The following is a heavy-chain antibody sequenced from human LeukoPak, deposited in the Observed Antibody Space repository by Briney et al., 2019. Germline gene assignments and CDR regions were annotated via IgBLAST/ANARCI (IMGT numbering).Heavy chain of an antibody. Sequence: PSETLSLTCTVSGGSISSYDWSWIRQPPGKGLEWIGSIYHSGTTYSGSTYYNPSLKSRVTISLDTSKNQFSLKVGSMTAADTAVYYCARAVFSYCSGGTCPYFDYWGQGTLVTVSS. CDR1: GGSISSYD. V-gene: IGHV4-59*12. CDR3: ARAVFSYCSGGTCPYFDY. CDR2: IYHSGTTYSGST. D-gene: IGHD2-15*01. J-gene: IGHJ4*02.